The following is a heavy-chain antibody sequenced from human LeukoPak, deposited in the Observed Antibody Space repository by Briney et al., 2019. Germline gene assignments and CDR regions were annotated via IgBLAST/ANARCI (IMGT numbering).Heavy chain of an antibody. CDR3: ARDPNADYFQH. J-gene: IGHJ1*01. V-gene: IGHV1-18*01. CDR2: ISSYNGNT. Sequence: ASVKVSCKASGYTFNSYGISWVRQAPGQGLEWMGWISSYNGNTNVAQKLQGRVTMTTDTSTSTAYMGLRSLTSDDTAVYYCARDPNADYFQHWGQGTLVTVSS. CDR1: GYTFNSYG.